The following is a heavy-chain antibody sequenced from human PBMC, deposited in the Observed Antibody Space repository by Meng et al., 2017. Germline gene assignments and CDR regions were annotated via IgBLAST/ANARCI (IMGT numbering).Heavy chain of an antibody. J-gene: IGHJ4*02. CDR2: AYYRSKWYH. CDR3: ARGSYSFDS. CDR1: GDSVSSNSAA. V-gene: IGHV6-1*01. D-gene: IGHD1-26*01. Sequence: QIKLQESAPGLGKPSQTLSLICAISGDSVSSNSAAWNWIRQSPSRGLEWLGRAYYRSKWYHDYAESVKSRISIDPDTSKNQFSLQLRSVTPEDSAVYYCARGSYSFDSWGQRTLVTVSS.